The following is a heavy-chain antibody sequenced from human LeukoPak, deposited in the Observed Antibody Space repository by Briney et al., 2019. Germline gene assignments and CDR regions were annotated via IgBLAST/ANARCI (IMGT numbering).Heavy chain of an antibody. CDR2: IHSGGST. V-gene: IGHV3-66*02. D-gene: IGHD4-11*01. CDR3: ARDRGRLQHDY. CDR1: GFTVSSNY. Sequence: GGSLRLSCAASGFTVSSNYMSWVRQAPGKGLEWVSVIHSGGSTYYADSVKGRFTISRDNSKNTLYLQMNSLRAEDTAVYYCARDRGRLQHDYWGQGTLVTVSS. J-gene: IGHJ4*02.